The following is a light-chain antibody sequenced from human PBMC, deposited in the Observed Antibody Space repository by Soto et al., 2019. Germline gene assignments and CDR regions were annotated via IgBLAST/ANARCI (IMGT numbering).Light chain of an antibody. V-gene: IGLV2-14*01. CDR2: DVS. J-gene: IGLJ1*01. CDR3: SSYTSSSPYV. CDR1: SSDVGGYNY. Sequence: LTQPASVSGSPGQSITISCTGTSSDVGGYNYVSWYQQHPGKAPKLMIYDVSNRPSGVSNRFSGSKSGNTASLTISGLRAEDGADYYCSSYTSSSPYVFGTGTKVTVL.